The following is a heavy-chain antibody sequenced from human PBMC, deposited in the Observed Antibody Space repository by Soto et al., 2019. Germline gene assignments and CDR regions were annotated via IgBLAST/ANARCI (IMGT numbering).Heavy chain of an antibody. V-gene: IGHV5-51*01. CDR2: IYPGDSDT. J-gene: IGHJ6*02. Sequence: LKISCKGSGYSFTSYWIGWVRQMPGKGLEWLGIIYPGDSDTRYSPSFQGQVTISADKSISTAYLQWSSLKASDTAMYYCARHGPSTVAEGYYYYYGMDVWGQGTTVTVSS. CDR3: ARHGPSTVAEGYYYYYGMDV. D-gene: IGHD4-17*01. CDR1: GYSFTSYW.